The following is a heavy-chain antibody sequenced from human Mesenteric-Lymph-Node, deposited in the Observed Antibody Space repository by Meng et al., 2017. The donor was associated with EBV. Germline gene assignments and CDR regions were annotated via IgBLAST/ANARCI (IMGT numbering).Heavy chain of an antibody. D-gene: IGHD1-26*01. CDR1: GSTFTNYA. CDR2: INTDTGIP. V-gene: IGHV7-4-1*02. Sequence: LVQSGSELRGPGASVNVSCKAFGSTFTNYAMNWVRQAPGQGVEWMGWINTDTGIPTYAQGFTGRFVFPLDTSVSTAYLQISSLKAEDTAVYYCARDSGTYYYYFDYWGQGTLVTVSS. J-gene: IGHJ4*02. CDR3: ARDSGTYYYYFDY.